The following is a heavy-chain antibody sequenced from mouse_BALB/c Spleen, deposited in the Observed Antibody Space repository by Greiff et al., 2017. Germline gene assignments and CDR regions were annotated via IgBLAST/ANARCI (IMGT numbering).Heavy chain of an antibody. CDR2: ISSGGSYT. V-gene: IGHV5-9-4*01. CDR3: ADRYDEVWFAY. CDR1: GFTFSSYA. Sequence: EVMLVESGGGLVKPGGSLKLSCAASGFTFSSYAMSWVRQSPEKRLEWVAEISSGGSYTYYPDTVTGRFTISRDNAKNTLYLEMSSLRSEDTAMYYCADRYDEVWFAYWGQGTLVTVSA. D-gene: IGHD2-14*01. J-gene: IGHJ3*01.